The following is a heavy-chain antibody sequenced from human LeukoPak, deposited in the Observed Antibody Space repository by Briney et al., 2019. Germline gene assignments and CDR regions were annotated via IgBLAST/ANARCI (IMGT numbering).Heavy chain of an antibody. V-gene: IGHV1-69*13. J-gene: IGHJ3*02. CDR2: IIPIFGTA. D-gene: IGHD4-17*01. Sequence: ASVTVSCKASGGTFSSYAISWVRQAPRHGFEWMGGIIPIFGTANYAQKFQGRVTITADESTSTAYMELSSLRSEDTAVYYCARPRILSTVTTDAFDIWGQGTMVTVSS. CDR1: GGTFSSYA. CDR3: ARPRILSTVTTDAFDI.